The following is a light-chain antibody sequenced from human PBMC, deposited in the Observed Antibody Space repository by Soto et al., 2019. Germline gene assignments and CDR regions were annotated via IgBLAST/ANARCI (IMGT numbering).Light chain of an antibody. V-gene: IGLV1-40*01. CDR2: HNA. CDR1: SSNIGAGYD. CDR3: QSYDSRLSGWV. Sequence: QSVLTQPPSLSGAPGQRVTISCTGSSSNIGAGYDVHWYPQLPGTAPKLLIYHNANRPSGVPDRFSGSKSGTSASLAITGLQAEDEADYYCQSYDSRLSGWVFGGGTQLTVL. J-gene: IGLJ7*01.